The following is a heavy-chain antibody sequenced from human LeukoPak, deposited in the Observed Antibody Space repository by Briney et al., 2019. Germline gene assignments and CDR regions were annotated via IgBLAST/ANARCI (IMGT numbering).Heavy chain of an antibody. CDR3: ARDGPNYVIDY. D-gene: IGHD3-16*01. CDR2: IHSDGSNE. CDR1: GFSFSRSG. J-gene: IGHJ4*02. V-gene: IGHV3-30*02. Sequence: GGSLRLSCAASGFSFSRSGMHWVSHAPGKGLEWVTFIHSDGSNEYYADSVKGRFTISRDNSKHTLYLQMNSLRAEDTAVYHCARDGPNYVIDYGGEGTLVTVS.